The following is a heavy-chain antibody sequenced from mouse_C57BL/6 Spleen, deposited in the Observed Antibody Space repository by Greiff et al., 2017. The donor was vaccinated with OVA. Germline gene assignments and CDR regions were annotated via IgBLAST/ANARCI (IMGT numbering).Heavy chain of an antibody. Sequence: VQLQQSGPELVKPGASVKISCKASGYTFTDYYMNWVKQSHGKSLEWIGDINPNNGGTSYNQKFKGKATLTVDKSSSTAYMELRSLTSEDSAVNYCERSWGGWLLPDYYAMDYWGQGTTVTVSS. CDR2: INPNNGGT. D-gene: IGHD2-3*01. V-gene: IGHV1-26*01. CDR3: ERSWGGWLLPDYYAMDY. CDR1: GYTFTDYY. J-gene: IGHJ4*01.